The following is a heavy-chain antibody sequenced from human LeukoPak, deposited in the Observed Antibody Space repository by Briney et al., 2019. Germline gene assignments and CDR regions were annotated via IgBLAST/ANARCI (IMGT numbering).Heavy chain of an antibody. CDR1: GYTFTSYG. D-gene: IGHD6-19*01. CDR3: ARSIAVAGYYFDY. CDR2: ISAYNGNT. Sequence: ASVKVSCKASGYTFTSYGISWVRQAPGHRLEWMGWISAYNGNTNYAQKLQGRVTMTTDTTTSTAYMELRSLRSDDPAVYYCARSIAVAGYYFDYWGQGTLVTVSS. J-gene: IGHJ4*02. V-gene: IGHV1-18*04.